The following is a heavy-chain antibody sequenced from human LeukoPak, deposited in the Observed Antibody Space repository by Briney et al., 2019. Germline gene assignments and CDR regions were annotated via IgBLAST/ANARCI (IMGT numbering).Heavy chain of an antibody. CDR3: ARLASGSYGPLTPFDY. J-gene: IGHJ4*02. V-gene: IGHV4-59*08. D-gene: IGHD1-26*01. CDR2: IYYSGST. Sequence: RSSVTLSLTCTVSGGSISSYYWSWIRQPPGKGLEWIGDIYYSGSTNYNPSLKSRVTISVDTSKNQFSLRLSSVTAADTAVYYSARLASGSYGPLTPFDYWGQGTLVTVSS. CDR1: GGSISSYY.